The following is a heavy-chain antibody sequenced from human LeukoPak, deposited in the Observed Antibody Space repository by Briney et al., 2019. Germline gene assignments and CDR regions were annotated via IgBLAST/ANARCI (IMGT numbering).Heavy chain of an antibody. J-gene: IGHJ4*02. Sequence: SPTLSLTFAISGDSVSNNSAAWNWVRQSPSRGLEWLGRTYYRSKWYNDYAVSVKSRITINPDTSKNQFSLQLNSVTPEDTAVYYCARASGGYCSSTSCYAFDYWGQGTLVTVSS. CDR2: TYYRSKWYN. CDR3: ARASGGYCSSTSCYAFDY. D-gene: IGHD2-2*01. V-gene: IGHV6-1*01. CDR1: GDSVSNNSAA.